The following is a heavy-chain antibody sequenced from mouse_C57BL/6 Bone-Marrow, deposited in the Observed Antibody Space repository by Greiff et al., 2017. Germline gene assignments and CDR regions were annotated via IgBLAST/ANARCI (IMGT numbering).Heavy chain of an antibody. J-gene: IGHJ4*01. CDR1: GYAFSSSW. CDR3: ANYGNYPYAMDY. Sequence: QVQLQQSGPELVKPGASVKISCKASGYAFSSSWMNWVKQRPGKGLEWIGRIYPGDGDTNYNGKFKGKATLTADKSSSTAYMHLSSLTSEDSAVYCCANYGNYPYAMDYWGQGTSVTVSS. D-gene: IGHD2-1*01. CDR2: IYPGDGDT. V-gene: IGHV1-82*01.